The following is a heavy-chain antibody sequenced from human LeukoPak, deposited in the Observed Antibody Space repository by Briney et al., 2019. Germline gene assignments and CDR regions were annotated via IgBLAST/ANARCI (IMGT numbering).Heavy chain of an antibody. CDR1: GFTFSSYA. V-gene: IGHV3-23*01. D-gene: IGHD3-22*01. Sequence: PGGSLRLSCAASGFTFSSYAMSWVRQAPGKGLEWVSTISGSGAYTYYADSVKGRFTISRDNSKNTLFLQMNSLKAEDAALYYCAKGSSGYFFDLWGQGTLVTVSS. CDR3: AKGSSGYFFDL. CDR2: ISGSGAYT. J-gene: IGHJ4*02.